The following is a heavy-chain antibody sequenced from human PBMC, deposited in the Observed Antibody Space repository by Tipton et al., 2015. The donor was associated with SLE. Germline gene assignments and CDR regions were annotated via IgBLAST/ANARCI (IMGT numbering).Heavy chain of an antibody. J-gene: IGHJ5*02. CDR1: GFTFTNYW. Sequence: GSLRLSCAASGFTFTNYWMSWVRQAPGKWPEWVSHISGGGDEKYYAESVRGRFTISRDNAKNSMYLQMNRLRDEDTAVYYCARDPRNKGLDPWGQGTLVIVSS. V-gene: IGHV3-11*04. D-gene: IGHD1/OR15-1a*01. CDR3: ARDPRNKGLDP. CDR2: ISGGGDEK.